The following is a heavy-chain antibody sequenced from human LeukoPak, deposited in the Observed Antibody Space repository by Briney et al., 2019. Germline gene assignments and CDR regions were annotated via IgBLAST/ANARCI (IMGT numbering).Heavy chain of an antibody. CDR3: ASDNDYRAFDY. CDR2: IIPIFGTA. V-gene: IGHV1-69*05. J-gene: IGHJ4*02. Sequence: SVKVSCKASGGTFSSYAISWVRQAPGQGLEWMGRIIPIFGTANYAQKFQGRVTITTDESTSTAYMELSSLRSEDTPVYYCASDNDYRAFDYWGQGSLVTVSS. D-gene: IGHD4-11*01. CDR1: GGTFSSYA.